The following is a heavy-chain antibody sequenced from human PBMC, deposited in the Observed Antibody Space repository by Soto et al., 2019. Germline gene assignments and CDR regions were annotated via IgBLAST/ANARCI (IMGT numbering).Heavy chain of an antibody. CDR1: GFTFSSYA. Sequence: QVQLVESGGGVVQPGRSLRLSCAASGFTFSSYAVHWVRQAPGKGLEWGAVISYDGSNKYYADSVKGRFTISRDNSKNTLYLQMNSLRAEDTAVYYCARDEGDSSGWYSCFDYWGQGTLVTVSS. D-gene: IGHD6-19*01. J-gene: IGHJ4*02. CDR3: ARDEGDSSGWYSCFDY. V-gene: IGHV3-30-3*01. CDR2: ISYDGSNK.